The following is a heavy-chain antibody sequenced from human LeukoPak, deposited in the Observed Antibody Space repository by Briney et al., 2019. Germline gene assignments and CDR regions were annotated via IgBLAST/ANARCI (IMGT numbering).Heavy chain of an antibody. V-gene: IGHV1-2*02. CDR3: ARGRSSGGTRLDY. Sequence: VASVKVSCKASGYTFTGYYMHWVRQAPGQGLEWMGWINPNSGGTNYAQKFQGRVTMTRDTSISTAYMELSSLRSEDTAVYYCARGRSSGGTRLDYWGQGTLVTVSS. J-gene: IGHJ4*02. CDR2: INPNSGGT. CDR1: GYTFTGYY. D-gene: IGHD6-19*01.